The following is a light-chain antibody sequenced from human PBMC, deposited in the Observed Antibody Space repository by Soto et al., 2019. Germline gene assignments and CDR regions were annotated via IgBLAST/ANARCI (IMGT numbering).Light chain of an antibody. Sequence: NFMLTQPHSVSESPGKTLSISCTRSSGSIANNYVQWYQQRPGSAPTTVIYENNQRLSGVPDRFSGSTDGSSTSASLTISGLQTEDEADYYCQSYDSDFVVFGGGTKVTVL. CDR2: ENN. CDR1: SGSIANNY. J-gene: IGLJ2*01. CDR3: QSYDSDFVV. V-gene: IGLV6-57*04.